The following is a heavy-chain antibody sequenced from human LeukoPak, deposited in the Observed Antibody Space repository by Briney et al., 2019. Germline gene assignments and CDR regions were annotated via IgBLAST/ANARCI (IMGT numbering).Heavy chain of an antibody. Sequence: SETLPLTCSVSGASIRSYFWSWIRQSPGKGLEWIGYVYDNDISNFNPSLESRVTILVDRSKSQFSLKLRSVTAADTAVYYCAREGAYFDWSYWGQGTLVTVSS. CDR1: GASIRSYF. J-gene: IGHJ4*02. CDR2: VYDNDIS. V-gene: IGHV4-59*01. CDR3: AREGAYFDWSY. D-gene: IGHD3-9*01.